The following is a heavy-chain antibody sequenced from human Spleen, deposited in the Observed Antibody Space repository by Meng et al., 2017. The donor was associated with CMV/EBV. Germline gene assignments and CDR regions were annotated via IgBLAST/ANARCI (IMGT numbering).Heavy chain of an antibody. D-gene: IGHD7-27*01. CDR2: INPNSGGT. V-gene: IGHV1-2*02. CDR1: GYTFTGYY. CDR3: AKELGNDYYYYGMDV. J-gene: IGHJ6*02. Sequence: ASVKVSCKASGYTFTGYYIHWVRQAPGQGLEWMGWINPNSGGTNYAQKFQGRVTMTRDTSISTAYMELSRLRSDDTAVYYCAKELGNDYYYYGMDVWGQGTTVTVSS.